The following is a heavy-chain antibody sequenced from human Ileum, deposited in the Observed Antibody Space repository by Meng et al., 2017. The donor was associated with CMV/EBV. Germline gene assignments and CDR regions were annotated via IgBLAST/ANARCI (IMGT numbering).Heavy chain of an antibody. J-gene: IGHJ1*01. D-gene: IGHD3-22*01. V-gene: IGHV4-30-4*08. CDR1: GGSISSGDYY. CDR2: INYRGTT. Sequence: QVQRQESGPGLVKPSQTLSLPCTVSGGSISSGDYYWSWIREPPGKGLEWIGYINYRGTTYYNPSLKSRLTISVDTSNNQFSLILSSVTAADTALYYCARAISGHYYVPWGQGTLVTVSS. CDR3: ARAISGHYYVP.